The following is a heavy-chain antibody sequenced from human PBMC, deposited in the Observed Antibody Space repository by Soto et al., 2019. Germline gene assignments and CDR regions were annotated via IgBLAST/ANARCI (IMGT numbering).Heavy chain of an antibody. CDR3: ASSAGSGYTSFWYYYYGMDV. Sequence: QVQLQESGPGLVKPSETLSLTCTVSGGSISSYYWSWIRQPPGKGLEWIGYIYYSGSTNYNPSLKSRVIISVDTSKNQFSLKLSSVTAADTAVYYCASSAGSGYTSFWYYYYGMDVWGQGTTVTVSS. CDR2: IYYSGST. V-gene: IGHV4-59*01. CDR1: GGSISSYY. D-gene: IGHD5-18*01. J-gene: IGHJ6*02.